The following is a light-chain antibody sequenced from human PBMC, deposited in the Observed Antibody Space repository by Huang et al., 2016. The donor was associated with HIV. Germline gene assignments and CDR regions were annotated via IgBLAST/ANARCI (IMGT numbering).Light chain of an antibody. CDR2: AAS. V-gene: IGKV1-NL1*01. J-gene: IGKJ4*01. CDR3: QQYYNTTLS. CDR1: RGISNS. Sequence: DIQMTQSPSSLSASVGDRVTITCRASRGISNSLAWYQQQPGKAPKLLLYAASRLQGGVPSRFRGSGSRTDYTLTISSLQPEDSATYYCQQYYNTTLSFGGGTKVEIK.